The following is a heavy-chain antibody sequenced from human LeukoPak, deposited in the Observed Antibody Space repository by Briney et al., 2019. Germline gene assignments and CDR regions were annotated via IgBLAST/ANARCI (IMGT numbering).Heavy chain of an antibody. J-gene: IGHJ4*02. D-gene: IGHD3-10*01. CDR1: GYTLTELS. CDR3: ATDPRLYGSGSYYDDY. CDR2: FDPEDGET. V-gene: IGHV1-24*01. Sequence: ASVKVSCKVSGYTLTELSMHWVRQAPGKGLEWMGGFDPEDGETIYAQKFQGRVTMTEDTSTDTAYMELSSLRSEDTAVYYCATDPRLYGSGSYYDDYWGQGTLVTVSS.